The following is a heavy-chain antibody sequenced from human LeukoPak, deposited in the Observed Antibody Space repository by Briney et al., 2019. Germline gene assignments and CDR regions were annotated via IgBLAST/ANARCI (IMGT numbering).Heavy chain of an antibody. J-gene: IGHJ4*02. V-gene: IGHV3-30*04. Sequence: HPGGSLRLSCAASGFTFSSYAMHWVRQAPGKGLEWVAVISYDGSIKYYADSVKGRFTISRDNSKNTLYLQMNSLRAEDTAVYYCAREGGITMVRGVIITFHKYFDYWGQGTLVTVSS. CDR3: AREGGITMVRGVIITFHKYFDY. CDR1: GFTFSSYA. D-gene: IGHD3-10*01. CDR2: ISYDGSIK.